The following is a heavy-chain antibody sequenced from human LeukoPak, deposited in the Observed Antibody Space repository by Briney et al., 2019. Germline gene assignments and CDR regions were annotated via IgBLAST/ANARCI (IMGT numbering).Heavy chain of an antibody. CDR1: GFTFSSYA. V-gene: IGHV3-23*01. D-gene: IGHD3-10*01. J-gene: IGHJ4*02. CDR3: AKSLGVVRGVYL. CDR2: ISGSGGST. Sequence: GGSLRPSCAASGFTFSSYAMSWVRQAPGKGLEWVSAISGSGGSTYYADSVKGRFTISRDNSKNTLYLQMNSLRAEDTAVYYCAKSLGVVRGVYLWGQGTLVTVSS.